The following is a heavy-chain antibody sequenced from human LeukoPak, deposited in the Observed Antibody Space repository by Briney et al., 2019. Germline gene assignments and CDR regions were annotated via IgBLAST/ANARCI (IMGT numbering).Heavy chain of an antibody. V-gene: IGHV4-59*01. Sequence: TSETLSLTCTVSGGSISTYYWNWIRQPPGKGLEWIGYIYYSGSTNYNPSLKSRVTISVDTSKNQFSLKLSSVTAADTAVYYCARVEGWFDPWGQGTLVTVSS. CDR2: IYYSGST. J-gene: IGHJ5*02. CDR1: GGSISTYY. CDR3: ARVEGWFDP.